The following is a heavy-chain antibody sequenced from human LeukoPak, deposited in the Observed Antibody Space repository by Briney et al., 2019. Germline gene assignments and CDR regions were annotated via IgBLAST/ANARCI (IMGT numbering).Heavy chain of an antibody. CDR2: IYTSGST. D-gene: IGHD6-13*01. CDR3: AGIAAAGVSVRFDP. V-gene: IGHV4-4*09. CDR1: GGSISSYY. Sequence: SETLSLTCTVSGGSISSYYWSWIRQPPGKGLEWIGYIYTSGSTNYNPSLKSRVTISVDTSKNQFSLKLSSATAADTAVYYCAGIAAAGVSVRFDPWGQGTLVTVSS. J-gene: IGHJ5*02.